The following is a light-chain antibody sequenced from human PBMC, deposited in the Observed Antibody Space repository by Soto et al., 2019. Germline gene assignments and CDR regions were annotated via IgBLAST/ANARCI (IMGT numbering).Light chain of an antibody. Sequence: EVVMTQSPATLSVSPGERYTLSCRASQTVSRNLAWYQQRPGQSPRLLIYDISNGATGVPARFSGSGSETEFTLTIRSLQSEDFAVYFCQQYNNWPSVGQGTRLEIK. CDR1: QTVSRN. CDR2: DIS. J-gene: IGKJ5*01. CDR3: QQYNNWPS. V-gene: IGKV3-15*01.